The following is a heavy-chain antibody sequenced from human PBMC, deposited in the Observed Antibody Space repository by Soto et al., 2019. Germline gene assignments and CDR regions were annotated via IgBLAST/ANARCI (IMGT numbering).Heavy chain of an antibody. CDR3: ARDVYDFWSGYPPGYYYYYMDV. V-gene: IGHV1-8*01. CDR2: MNPNSGNT. D-gene: IGHD3-3*01. J-gene: IGHJ6*03. Sequence: ASVKVSCKASGYTFTSYDINWVRQATGQGLEWMGWMNPNSGNTGYAQKFQGRVTMTRNTSISTAYMELSSLRSEDTAVYYCARDVYDFWSGYPPGYYYYYMDVWGKESTVTVSS. CDR1: GYTFTSYD.